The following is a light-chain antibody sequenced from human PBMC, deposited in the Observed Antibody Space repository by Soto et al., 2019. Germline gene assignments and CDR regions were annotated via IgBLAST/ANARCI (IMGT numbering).Light chain of an antibody. CDR2: GAS. V-gene: IGKV3-20*01. CDR1: QSVSSSY. J-gene: IGKJ4*01. Sequence: EIVLTQSPGTLSLSPGERATLSCRASQSVSSSYLACDQQKPGQAPRLRIYGASSRATGIPDRFSGSGSGTDFPLTISRLEPEDFAVYYCEQYGSSPPLTFGGGTKVEIK. CDR3: EQYGSSPPLT.